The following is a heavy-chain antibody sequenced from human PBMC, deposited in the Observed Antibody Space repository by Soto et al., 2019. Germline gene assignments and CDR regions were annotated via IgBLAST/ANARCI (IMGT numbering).Heavy chain of an antibody. Sequence: EVQLVESGGGLVQPGGSLRLSCVASGIPVSSNYMTWVRQAPGKGLEWVSVLHSGGDTYYANSVKGRFTISRHDSTNTLFLQMNSLTTEDTAVYYCARDGPYYYASRMDVW. V-gene: IGHV3-53*04. CDR1: GIPVSSNY. D-gene: IGHD3-10*01. J-gene: IGHJ6*01. CDR2: LHSGGDT. CDR3: ARDGPYYYASRMDV.